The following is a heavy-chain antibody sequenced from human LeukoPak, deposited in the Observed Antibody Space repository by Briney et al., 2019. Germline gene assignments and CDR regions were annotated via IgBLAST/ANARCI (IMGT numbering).Heavy chain of an antibody. D-gene: IGHD2-15*01. CDR3: ARDGGKWSLYDAFDI. Sequence: EASVKVSCKASGYTFTSYYMHWVRQAPGQGLEWMGIINPSGGSTSYAQKFQGRVTMTRDTSTSTVYMELSSLRSEDTAVYYCARDGGKWSLYDAFDIWGQGTMVTVSS. J-gene: IGHJ3*02. CDR2: INPSGGST. CDR1: GYTFTSYY. V-gene: IGHV1-46*01.